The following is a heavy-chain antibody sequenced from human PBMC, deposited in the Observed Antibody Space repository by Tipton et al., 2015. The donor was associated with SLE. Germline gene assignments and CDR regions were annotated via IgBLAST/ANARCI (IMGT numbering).Heavy chain of an antibody. V-gene: IGHV3-11*04. Sequence: SLRLSCVASGFTFSNYYMTWVRQGPGKGLEWVAHISGIGSSLYYADSVKGRFTISRDNAKNSLSLHMSSLRVEDTAIYYCARGEVITSWGQGTLVTVSS. J-gene: IGHJ4*02. CDR1: GFTFSNYY. CDR3: ARGEVITS. CDR2: ISGIGSSL. D-gene: IGHD1-20*01.